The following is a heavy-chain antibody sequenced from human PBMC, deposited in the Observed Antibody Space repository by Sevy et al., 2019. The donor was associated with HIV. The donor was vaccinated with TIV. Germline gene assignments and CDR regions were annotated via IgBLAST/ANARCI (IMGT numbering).Heavy chain of an antibody. CDR1: GFTFSSYG. J-gene: IGHJ4*02. CDR2: ISYDGSNK. V-gene: IGHV3-30*18. Sequence: GGSLRLSCAASGFTFSSYGMHWVRQAPGNGLEWVAVISYDGSNKYYADSVKGRFTISRDNSKNTLYLQMNSLRAEDTAVYYCAKDREYYDSSGVDYWGQRTLVTVSS. D-gene: IGHD3-22*01. CDR3: AKDREYYDSSGVDY.